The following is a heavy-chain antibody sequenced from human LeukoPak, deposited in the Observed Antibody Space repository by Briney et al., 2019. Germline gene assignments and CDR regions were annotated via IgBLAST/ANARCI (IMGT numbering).Heavy chain of an antibody. CDR2: INPNTGDT. J-gene: IGHJ4*02. CDR1: GYSFTGYF. Sequence: GASVKVSCKASGYSFTGYFMHWVRQAPGEGLEWMGWINPNTGDTKYAQNFRGRVTMTRDTSTSTAYMDLSRLRSDDTAIFYCARGLSGKYSRPGYWGQGTLLIVSS. CDR3: ARGLSGKYSRPGY. D-gene: IGHD1-26*01. V-gene: IGHV1-2*02.